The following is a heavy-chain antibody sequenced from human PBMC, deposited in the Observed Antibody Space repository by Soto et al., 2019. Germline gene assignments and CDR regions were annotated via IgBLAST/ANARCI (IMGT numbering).Heavy chain of an antibody. CDR3: ARDRGAVTGQYFDY. Sequence: QVQLEESGGGLVKPGGSLRLSCAASGFTFSAVYMSWIRQAPKKGLEYISYISSSGTSANYAVSVKGRFTISRDNAKNSLYLQINSLRGEDTAVYYCARDRGAVTGQYFDYWGQGALVTVSS. J-gene: IGHJ4*02. D-gene: IGHD6-19*01. CDR2: ISSSGTSA. V-gene: IGHV3-11*05. CDR1: GFTFSAVY.